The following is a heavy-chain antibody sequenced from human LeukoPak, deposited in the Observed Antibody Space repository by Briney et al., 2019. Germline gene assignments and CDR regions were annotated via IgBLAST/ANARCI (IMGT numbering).Heavy chain of an antibody. CDR1: GGSISSGSYY. D-gene: IGHD2-21*01. Sequence: SQTLSLTCTVSGGSISSGSYYWSWIRQPAGKGLEWIGRIYTSGSTNYNPSLKSRVTISVDTSKNQFSLKLSSVTAADTAVYYCARDRAYCGGDCYGPFDYWGQGTLVTVSS. CDR2: IYTSGST. V-gene: IGHV4-61*02. J-gene: IGHJ4*02. CDR3: ARDRAYCGGDCYGPFDY.